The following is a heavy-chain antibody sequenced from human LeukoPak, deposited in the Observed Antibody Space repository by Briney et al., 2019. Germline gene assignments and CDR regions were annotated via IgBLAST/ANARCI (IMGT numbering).Heavy chain of an antibody. CDR1: GGSFSGYY. CDR3: ARRKGYSSSLYNWFDP. Sequence: SETLSLTCAVYGGSFSGYYWSWIRQPPGKGLEWIGEINHSGSTNYNPSPKSRVTISVDTSKNQFSLKLSSVTAADTAVYYCARRKGYSSSLYNWFDPWGQGTLVTVSS. D-gene: IGHD6-6*01. CDR2: INHSGST. V-gene: IGHV4-34*01. J-gene: IGHJ5*02.